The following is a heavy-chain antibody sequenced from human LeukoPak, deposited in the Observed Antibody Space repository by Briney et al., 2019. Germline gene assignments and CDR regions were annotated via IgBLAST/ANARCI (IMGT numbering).Heavy chain of an antibody. J-gene: IGHJ3*02. D-gene: IGHD2-2*01. CDR2: ISSTSGTI. V-gene: IGHV3-48*04. Sequence: GGSLRLSCVASGFTFRSYSVNWVRQAPGKGLEWVSYISSTSGTIYYADSMKGRFTISRDNAKNSLYLQMNGLRAEDTAVYYCARELVVPAAISSYDAFDIWGQGTMVTVSS. CDR3: ARELVVPAAISSYDAFDI. CDR1: GFTFRSYS.